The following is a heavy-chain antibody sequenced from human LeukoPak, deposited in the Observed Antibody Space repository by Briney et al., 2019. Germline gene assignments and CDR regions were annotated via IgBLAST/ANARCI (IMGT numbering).Heavy chain of an antibody. V-gene: IGHV4-39*01. CDR2: IYYSGST. CDR1: GGSISRSSYY. D-gene: IGHD3-10*01. J-gene: IGHJ4*02. CDR3: ARLTSGHFDY. Sequence: PSETLSLTCTVSGGSISRSSYYWGWIRQPPGKGLEWIATIYYSGSTYYNPSLKSRVTISADTSKDQFSLKLSSVTAADTAVYYCARLTSGHFDYWGQGTLVTVSS.